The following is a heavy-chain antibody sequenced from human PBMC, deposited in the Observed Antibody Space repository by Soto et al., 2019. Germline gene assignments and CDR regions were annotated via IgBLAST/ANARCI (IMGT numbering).Heavy chain of an antibody. CDR1: GFTFSSYA. CDR3: ARGEGLRLYYYYGMDV. CDR2: ISYDGSNK. V-gene: IGHV3-30-3*01. J-gene: IGHJ6*02. D-gene: IGHD4-17*01. Sequence: GGSLRLSCAASGFTFSSYAMHWVRQAPGKGLEWVAVISYDGSNKYHADSVKGRFTISRDNSKNTLYLQMNSLRAEDTAVYYCARGEGLRLYYYYGMDVWGQGTTVTVSS.